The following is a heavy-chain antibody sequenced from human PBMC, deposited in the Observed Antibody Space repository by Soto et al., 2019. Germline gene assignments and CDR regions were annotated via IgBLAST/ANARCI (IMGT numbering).Heavy chain of an antibody. D-gene: IGHD2-8*01. CDR3: ARDGVQLVYTYHVDT. CDR2: ILPILNKT. J-gene: IGHJ5*02. CDR1: GGTFSTYA. V-gene: IGHV1-69*06. Sequence: QVQLVQSGADVKKPGSSVRVSCKASGGTFSTYAINWVRQAPGHGLEWMGVILPILNKTHYAQNFQGRVTIIADKSTSTSYVELSSPSSEDPAGYYCARDGVQLVYTYHVDTCGQGSLVPVSS.